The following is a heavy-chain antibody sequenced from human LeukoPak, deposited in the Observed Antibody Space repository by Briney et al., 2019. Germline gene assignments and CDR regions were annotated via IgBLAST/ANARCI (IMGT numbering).Heavy chain of an antibody. CDR2: TSAYNGNT. D-gene: IGHD3-22*01. J-gene: IGHJ5*02. CDR3: ARYYYDSSGVGDCFDP. V-gene: IGHV1-18*01. CDR1: GYTFTSYG. Sequence: GASVKVSCKASGYTFTSYGISWVRQAPGQGLEWMGWTSAYNGNTNYAQKLQGGVTMTTDTSTSTAYMELRSLRSEDTAVYYCARYYYDSSGVGDCFDPWGQGTLVTVSS.